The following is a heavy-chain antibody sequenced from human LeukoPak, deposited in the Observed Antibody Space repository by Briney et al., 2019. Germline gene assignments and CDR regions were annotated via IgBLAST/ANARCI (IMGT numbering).Heavy chain of an antibody. Sequence: SQTLSLTCTVSGGSINSASYSWSWIQQPAGKGLEWIGRIYISGSTNYNPSLKSRVTISADTSKNQFSLKLSSVTAADTAVYYCAREREGPYGYLDYWGQGTLVTVSS. CDR2: IYISGST. CDR3: AREREGPYGYLDY. V-gene: IGHV4-61*02. J-gene: IGHJ4*02. CDR1: GGSINSASYS. D-gene: IGHD4-17*01.